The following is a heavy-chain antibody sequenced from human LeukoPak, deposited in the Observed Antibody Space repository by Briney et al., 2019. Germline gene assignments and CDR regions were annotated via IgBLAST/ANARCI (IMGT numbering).Heavy chain of an antibody. CDR3: ARDRYDFWSGYGDYMDV. CDR2: INTDGSST. CDR1: GFTFSSYW. D-gene: IGHD3-3*01. J-gene: IGHJ6*03. V-gene: IGHV3-74*01. Sequence: GGSLRLSCAASGFTFSSYWMHWVRQAPGKGLVWVSRINTDGSSTSYADSVKGRFTISRDNAKNTLYLQMNSLRAEDTAVYYCARDRYDFWSGYGDYMDVWGKGTTVTVSS.